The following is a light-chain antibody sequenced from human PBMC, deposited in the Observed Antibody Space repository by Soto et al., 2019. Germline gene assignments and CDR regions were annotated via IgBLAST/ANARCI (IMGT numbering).Light chain of an antibody. CDR3: QQYSSWPYT. V-gene: IGKV3-20*01. CDR1: QSISSSY. CDR2: GAS. Sequence: EIVLTQSPGTLSLSPGERATLSCRASQSISSSYIAWYQQKPGQAPRLLIYGASSRATGIPDRFRGSGSGTDFTLTISRLDPEDFAVYYCQQYSSWPYTFGQGTKLEIK. J-gene: IGKJ2*01.